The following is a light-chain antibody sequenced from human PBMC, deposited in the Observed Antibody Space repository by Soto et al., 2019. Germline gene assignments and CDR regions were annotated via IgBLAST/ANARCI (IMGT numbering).Light chain of an antibody. J-gene: IGLJ2*01. CDR3: QVWDSTADHVV. Sequence: SYELTQPPSVSVAPGQTARMTCGGNNIGTKSVHWYQQRPGRAPVLVVYDDVVRPSGIPERFSGSNSGNTATLTISRVEAEDEADYYCQVWDSTADHVVFGGGTKLTVL. CDR2: DDV. CDR1: NIGTKS. V-gene: IGLV3-21*02.